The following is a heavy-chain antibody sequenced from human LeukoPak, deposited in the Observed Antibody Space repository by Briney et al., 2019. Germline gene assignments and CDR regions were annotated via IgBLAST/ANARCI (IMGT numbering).Heavy chain of an antibody. J-gene: IGHJ4*02. CDR2: ISGRGGST. CDR1: GFTFSSYA. CDR3: AKVIVTGYYKGLFDY. V-gene: IGHV3-23*01. Sequence: GGSLRLSCAASGFTFSSYAMTWVRQAPGKGLEWVSVISGRGGSTYYADSVKGRFTISRDNSKNTLYLQMNSLRAEDTAVYYCAKVIVTGYYKGLFDYWGQGTLVTVSS. D-gene: IGHD3-9*01.